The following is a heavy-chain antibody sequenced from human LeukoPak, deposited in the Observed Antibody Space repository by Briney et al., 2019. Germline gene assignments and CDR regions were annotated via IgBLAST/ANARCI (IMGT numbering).Heavy chain of an antibody. Sequence: GGSLRLSCAASGFTFDDYAMHWVRQAPGKGLEWVSGIWWDGGSIAYADSVKGRFTISRDNAKNSLYLQMNSLRAEDTALYYCEKGDYYDRTVAFDIWGQGTMVTVSS. CDR3: EKGDYYDRTVAFDI. CDR1: GFTFDDYA. V-gene: IGHV3-9*01. CDR2: IWWDGGSI. D-gene: IGHD3-22*01. J-gene: IGHJ3*02.